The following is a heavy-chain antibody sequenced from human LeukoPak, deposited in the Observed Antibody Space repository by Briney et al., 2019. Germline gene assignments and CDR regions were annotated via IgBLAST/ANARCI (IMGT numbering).Heavy chain of an antibody. CDR1: GGSISSYY. J-gene: IGHJ4*02. CDR2: IYYSGST. D-gene: IGHD3-22*01. Sequence: PSETLSLTCTVSGGSISSYYWSWLRQPPGKGLEWIGYIYYSGSTNYNPSLKSRVTISVDTSKNQFSLKLGSVTAADTAVYYCASHYYDSSGQDYWGQGTLVTVSS. CDR3: ASHYYDSSGQDY. V-gene: IGHV4-59*01.